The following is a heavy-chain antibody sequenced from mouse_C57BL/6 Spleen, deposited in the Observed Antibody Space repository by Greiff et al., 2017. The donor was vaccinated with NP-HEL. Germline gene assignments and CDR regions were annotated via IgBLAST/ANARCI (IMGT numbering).Heavy chain of an antibody. J-gene: IGHJ2*01. D-gene: IGHD2-4*01. Sequence: DVKLVESGGGLVKPGGSLKLSCAASGFTFSSYTMSWVRQTPEKRLEWVATISGGGGNTYYPDSVKGRFTISRDNAKNTLYLQMSSLKSEDTALYYLSRNPYYYYDDEVFPFDYWGQGTTLTVSS. CDR3: SRNPYYYYDDEVFPFDY. CDR1: GFTFSSYT. V-gene: IGHV5-9*01. CDR2: ISGGGGNT.